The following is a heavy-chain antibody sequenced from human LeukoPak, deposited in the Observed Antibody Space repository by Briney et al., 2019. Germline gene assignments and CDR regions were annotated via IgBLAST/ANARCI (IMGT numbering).Heavy chain of an antibody. CDR3: ARGPRPQVQKFGFLSGGYNKYPYYFDY. CDR2: MNTNRGNT. CDR1: GYTFTIYD. J-gene: IGHJ4*02. Sequence: ASVKVSFKGSGYTFTIYDINWVRQATAQGLEWMGWMNTNRGNTSNAQKFQGRVTMTRNTSISTAYMGLSSLRSDDTAVYYCARGPRPQVQKFGFLSGGYNKYPYYFDYWGQGTLVTVSS. D-gene: IGHD5-24*01. V-gene: IGHV1-8*01.